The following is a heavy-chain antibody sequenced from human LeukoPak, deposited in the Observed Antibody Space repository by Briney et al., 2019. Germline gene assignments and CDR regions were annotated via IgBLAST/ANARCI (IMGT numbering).Heavy chain of an antibody. CDR3: TRDGSI. D-gene: IGHD1-26*01. V-gene: IGHV3-49*04. J-gene: IGHJ4*02. CDR2: IRSKASGGTT. CDR1: GFTFGDYA. Sequence: PGGSLRLSCTASGFTFGDYAMSWVRQAPGKGLEWVGFIRSKASGGTTEYAASVKGRFTISRDDSKSIAYLQMNSLKTEDTAVYYCTRDGSIWGQETLVTVSS.